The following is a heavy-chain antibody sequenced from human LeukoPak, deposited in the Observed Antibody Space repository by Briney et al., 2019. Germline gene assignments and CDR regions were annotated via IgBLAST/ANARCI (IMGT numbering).Heavy chain of an antibody. CDR3: TRMTAGHDY. V-gene: IGHV4-34*01. D-gene: IGHD2-21*02. Sequence: SETLSLTCAVSGVSFNDYYWSWVRPTPGKGLEWIGEINHSGYTNDSPSLKSRVTLSIDTSRKQFSLNLRSVTVADTGIYYCTRMTAGHDYWGQGTLVTVSS. CDR1: GVSFNDYY. J-gene: IGHJ4*02. CDR2: INHSGYT.